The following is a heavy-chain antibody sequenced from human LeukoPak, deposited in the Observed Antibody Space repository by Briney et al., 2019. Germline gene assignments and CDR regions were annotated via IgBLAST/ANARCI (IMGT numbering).Heavy chain of an antibody. CDR2: IYYSGST. CDR3: ARDEKQGFDP. Sequence: SETLSLTCTVSGGSISSYYWSWIRQPPGKGLEWIGYIYYSGSTNYNPSLKSRVTISVDTSKNQFSLKLSSVTAADTAVYYCARDEKQGFDPWGQGTLVTVSP. J-gene: IGHJ5*02. V-gene: IGHV4-59*01. CDR1: GGSISSYY.